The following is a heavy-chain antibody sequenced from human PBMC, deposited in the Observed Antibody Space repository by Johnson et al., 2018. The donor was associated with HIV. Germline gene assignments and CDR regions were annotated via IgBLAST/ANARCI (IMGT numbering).Heavy chain of an antibody. D-gene: IGHD3-16*02. CDR2: IRYDGSNK. V-gene: IGHV3-30*02. CDR3: TTAIVIDAFDI. J-gene: IGHJ3*02. Sequence: QVQLVESGGGVVQPGGSLRLSCAASGFTFSSYGMHWVRQAPGKGLEWVAFIRYDGSNKYYADSVKGRFTISRDNSKNTLYLQMSSLKTDDTAVYYCTTAIVIDAFDIWGQGTMVTVSS. CDR1: GFTFSSYG.